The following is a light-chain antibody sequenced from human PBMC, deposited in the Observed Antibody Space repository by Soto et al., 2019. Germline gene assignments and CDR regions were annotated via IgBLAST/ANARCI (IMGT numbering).Light chain of an antibody. CDR1: QSISTY. Sequence: DIQMTQSPSSLSASIGDRVTIACRASQSISTYLSCYQDKPGKAPKLLIYGASSLQSGVPSRFSGSGSGTDFTLIISSLQPEDFATFYCQQSYTTPYTFGQGTKLEI. J-gene: IGKJ2*01. CDR2: GAS. V-gene: IGKV1-39*01. CDR3: QQSYTTPYT.